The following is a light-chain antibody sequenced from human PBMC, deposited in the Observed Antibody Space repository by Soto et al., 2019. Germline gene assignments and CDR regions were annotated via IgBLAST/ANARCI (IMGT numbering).Light chain of an antibody. CDR2: DVT. CDR1: SSDVGAYNY. Sequence: QSALTQPRSVSGSPGQSVTISCTGTSSDVGAYNYVSWYQQHPGKAPKLMIYDVTKRPSGVPDRFSGSRSGNTASLTISGLQAEDEAAYYCCSYAGTSFAGSSTLYVFGAGTKLTVL. CDR3: CSYAGTSFAGSSTLYV. V-gene: IGLV2-11*01. J-gene: IGLJ1*01.